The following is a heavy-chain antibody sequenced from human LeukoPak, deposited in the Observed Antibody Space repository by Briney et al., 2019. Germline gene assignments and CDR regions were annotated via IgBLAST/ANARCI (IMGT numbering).Heavy chain of an antibody. CDR2: IYDGGST. D-gene: IGHD4-23*01. CDR3: ARVSDYGGIFDI. V-gene: IGHV3-53*01. Sequence: PGGSLRLSCTASGFTVSSNSMTWVRQAPGKGLEWVSVIYDGGSTYYAGSVKGRFTISRDNSKNTLYVQMNSLRAEDTAVYYCARVSDYGGIFDIWGQGTMVTVSS. CDR1: GFTVSSNS. J-gene: IGHJ3*02.